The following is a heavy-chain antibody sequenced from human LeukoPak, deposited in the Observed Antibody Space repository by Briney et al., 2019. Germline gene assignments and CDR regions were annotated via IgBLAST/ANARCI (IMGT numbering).Heavy chain of an antibody. Sequence: SETLSLTCTVSGGSISTYYWSWIRRPPGKGLEWIAYIHASGPTNYNPSLKSRITISVDTSKNQFSLKLSSVTAADTAVYYCARHDAGIAARPFDNWGQGALVTVSS. CDR3: ARHDAGIAARPFDN. CDR1: GGSISTYY. D-gene: IGHD6-6*01. CDR2: IHASGPT. V-gene: IGHV4-4*09. J-gene: IGHJ4*02.